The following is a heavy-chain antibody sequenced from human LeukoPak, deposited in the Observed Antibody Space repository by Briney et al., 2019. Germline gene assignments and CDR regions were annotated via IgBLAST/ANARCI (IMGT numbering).Heavy chain of an antibody. V-gene: IGHV4-61*02. D-gene: IGHD6-19*01. J-gene: IGHJ4*02. CDR1: GGSISSGRYY. Sequence: SQTLSLTCTVSGGSISSGRYYWSWIRQPAGKGLEWIGRIYTSGSTNYNPSLKSRVTISVDTSKNQFSLKLSSVTAADTAVYYCAGGGWSPFDYWGQGTLVTVSS. CDR2: IYTSGST. CDR3: AGGGWSPFDY.